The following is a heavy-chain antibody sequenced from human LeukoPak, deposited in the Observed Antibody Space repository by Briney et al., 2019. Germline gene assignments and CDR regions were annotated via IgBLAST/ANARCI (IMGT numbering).Heavy chain of an antibody. CDR3: ARVVSKHGSVDAFDI. CDR2: ISAYNGNT. V-gene: IGHV1-18*01. J-gene: IGHJ3*02. D-gene: IGHD4-11*01. CDR1: GYTFTSYG. Sequence: GASVKVSCKASGYTFTSYGISWVRQAPGQGLEWMGWISAYNGNTNYVQKLQGRVTMTTDTSTSTAYMELRSLRSDDTAVYYCARVVSKHGSVDAFDIWGQGTMVTVSS.